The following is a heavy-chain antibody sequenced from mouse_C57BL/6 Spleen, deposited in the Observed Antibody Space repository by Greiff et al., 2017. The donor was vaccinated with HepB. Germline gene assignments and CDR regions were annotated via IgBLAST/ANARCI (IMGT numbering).Heavy chain of an antibody. Sequence: VKLMESGAELARPGASVKLSCKASGYTFTSYGISWVKQRTGQGLEWIGEIYPRSGNTYYNEKFKGKATLTADKSSSTAYMELRSLTSEDSAVYFCAKANWDVGFAYWGQGTLVTVSA. CDR2: IYPRSGNT. CDR1: GYTFTSYG. J-gene: IGHJ3*01. D-gene: IGHD4-1*01. CDR3: AKANWDVGFAY. V-gene: IGHV1-81*01.